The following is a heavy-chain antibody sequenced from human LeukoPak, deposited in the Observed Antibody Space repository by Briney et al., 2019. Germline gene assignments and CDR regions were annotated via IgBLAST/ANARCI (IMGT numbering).Heavy chain of an antibody. V-gene: IGHV4-59*01. CDR2: IYYSGST. CDR1: GGSISSYY. J-gene: IGHJ6*03. Sequence: SETLSLTCTVSGGSISSYYWSWIRQPPGKGLEWIGYIYYSGSTNYNPSLKSRVTISVDTSKNQFSLKLSSVTAADTAVYYCARAVRVRSYYYYYMDVWGKGTTVTISS. D-gene: IGHD3-10*01. CDR3: ARAVRVRSYYYYYMDV.